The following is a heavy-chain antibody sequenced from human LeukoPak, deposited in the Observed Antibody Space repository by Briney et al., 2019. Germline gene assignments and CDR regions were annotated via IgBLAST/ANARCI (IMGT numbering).Heavy chain of an antibody. J-gene: IGHJ4*02. D-gene: IGHD1-26*01. CDR1: GGSVSSSSFY. CDR2: TSYSGST. V-gene: IGHV4-39*07. Sequence: SETLSLTCTVSGGSVSSSSFYWGWLRQPPGKGLEWIGTTSYSGSTYYNPSLKSRVTISVDTSKNQFSLRLSSVTAADTAVYYSARLASGSYGPLTPFDYWGQGTLVTVSS. CDR3: ARLASGSYGPLTPFDY.